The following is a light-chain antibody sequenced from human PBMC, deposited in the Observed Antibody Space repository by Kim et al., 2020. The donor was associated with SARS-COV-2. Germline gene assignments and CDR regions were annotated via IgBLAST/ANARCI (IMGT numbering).Light chain of an antibody. CDR2: AAT. CDR3: QKAKCFPPT. J-gene: IGKJ4*01. Sequence: DIQMTQSPSSVSASVGDRVTITCRASQGISSWLAWYQQKPGKAPKLLIYAATNLESGVPSRFSGSGSGTEFTLTISSLQPEDFATFYCQKAKCFPPTFGGGPRGEI. CDR1: QGISSW. V-gene: IGKV1D-12*01.